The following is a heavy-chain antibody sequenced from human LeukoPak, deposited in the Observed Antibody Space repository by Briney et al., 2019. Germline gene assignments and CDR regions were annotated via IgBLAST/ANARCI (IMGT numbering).Heavy chain of an antibody. CDR3: ARDLAVASWFDY. CDR2: INHSGST. D-gene: IGHD6-19*01. CDR1: GGSFSGYY. Sequence: PAETLSLTCAVYGGSFSGYYWSWIRQPPGKGLEWIWEINHSGSTNYNPSLKSRATISVDTSKNQLSLKLSSVTAADKAVYYCARDLAVASWFDYWGQGTLVTVSS. V-gene: IGHV4-34*01. J-gene: IGHJ4*02.